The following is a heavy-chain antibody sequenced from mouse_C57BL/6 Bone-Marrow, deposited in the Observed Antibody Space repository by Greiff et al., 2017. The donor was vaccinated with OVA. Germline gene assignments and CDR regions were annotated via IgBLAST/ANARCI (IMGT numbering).Heavy chain of an antibody. V-gene: IGHV1-36*01. CDR1: GFTFTDYY. D-gene: IGHD2-3*01. J-gene: IGHJ4*01. Sequence: VQLQQSGPVLVKPGPSVKISCKASGFTFTDYYMHWVKQSHGKSLEWIGLVYPYNGGTSSNQKFKGKATLTVDTSSSTAYMELNSLASDDSAVYCGARWGDGYYVSMDYWGQGTSVTVSS. CDR3: ARWGDGYYVSMDY. CDR2: VYPYNGGT.